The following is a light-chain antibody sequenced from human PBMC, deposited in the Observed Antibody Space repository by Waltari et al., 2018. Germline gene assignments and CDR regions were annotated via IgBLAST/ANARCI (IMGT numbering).Light chain of an antibody. CDR1: QGSSSR. J-gene: IGKJ1*01. CDR3: QQVNSFPRT. CDR2: DAS. Sequence: DIQMTQSPSSVSASVGDRVTLTCRASQGSSSRLAWYQQKPGKAPKLLIYDASSLHSGVPSRFSGSGSGADFTLTIRSLQPEDFATYYCQQVNSFPRTFGQGTKVEVK. V-gene: IGKV1-12*01.